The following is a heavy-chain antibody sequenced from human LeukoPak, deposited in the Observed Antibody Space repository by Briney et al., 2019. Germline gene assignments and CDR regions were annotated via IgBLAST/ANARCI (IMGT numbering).Heavy chain of an antibody. J-gene: IGHJ4*02. Sequence: ASVKVSCKASGYTFTGYYMHWVRQAPGQGLEWMGWINPNSGNTGYAQKFQGRVTMTRNTSISTAYMELSSLRSEDTAVYYCARGESGMVRGSTFDYWGQGTLVTVSS. V-gene: IGHV1-8*02. CDR3: ARGESGMVRGSTFDY. CDR1: GYTFTGYY. D-gene: IGHD3-10*01. CDR2: INPNSGNT.